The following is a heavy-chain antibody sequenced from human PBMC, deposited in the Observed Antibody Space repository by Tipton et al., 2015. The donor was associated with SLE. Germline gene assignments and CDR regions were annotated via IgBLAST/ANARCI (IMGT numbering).Heavy chain of an antibody. V-gene: IGHV4-59*11. Sequence: TLSLTCTVSGGSISSHYWSWIRQPPGKGLEWIGYIYYSGSTNYNPSLKSRVTISVDTSKNQFSLKLSPVTAADTAVYYCAREGVPYNWFDPWGQGTLVTVSS. CDR1: GGSISSHY. J-gene: IGHJ5*02. CDR2: IYYSGST. CDR3: AREGVPYNWFDP.